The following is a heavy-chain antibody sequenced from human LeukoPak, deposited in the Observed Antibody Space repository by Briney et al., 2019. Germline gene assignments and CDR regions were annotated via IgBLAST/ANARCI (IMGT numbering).Heavy chain of an antibody. V-gene: IGHV3-21*01. CDR1: GFTFSSYS. CDR2: ISSSSSYI. J-gene: IGHJ6*02. CDR3: ARDPLSKYYDFWSGRIGYYYGMDV. D-gene: IGHD3-3*01. Sequence: GGSLRLSCAASGFTFSSYSMNWVRQAPGKGLEWVSSISSSSSYIYYADSVKGRFTISRDNAKNSLYLQMNRLRAEDTAVYYCARDPLSKYYDFWSGRIGYYYGMDVWGQGTTVTVSS.